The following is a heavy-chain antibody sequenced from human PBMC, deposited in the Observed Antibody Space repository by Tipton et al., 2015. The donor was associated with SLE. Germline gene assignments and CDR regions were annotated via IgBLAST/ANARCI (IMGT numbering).Heavy chain of an antibody. J-gene: IGHJ6*02. D-gene: IGHD6-13*01. CDR2: IYYSGST. CDR3: ARDIAAAGDYYGMDV. V-gene: IGHV4-59*11. CDR1: GGSISSHY. Sequence: LRLSCTVSGGSISSHYWSWIRQPPGKGLEWIGYIYYSGSTNYNLSLKSRVTISVDTSKNQFSLKLSSVTAADTAVYYCARDIAAAGDYYGMDVWGQGTTVTVSS.